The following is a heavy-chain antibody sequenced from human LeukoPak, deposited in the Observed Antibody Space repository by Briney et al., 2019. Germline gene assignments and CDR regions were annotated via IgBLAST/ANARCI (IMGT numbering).Heavy chain of an antibody. CDR1: GFTFSSYS. V-gene: IGHV3-21*01. Sequence: GGSLRLSCAASGFTFSSYSMNWVRQAPGKGLEWVSSISNSSSYIYYADSVKGRFTISRDNAKNSLYLQMNSLRAEDTAVYYCARYCSSTSCQYYYYYGMDVWGQGTTVTVSS. CDR2: ISNSSSYI. D-gene: IGHD2-2*01. J-gene: IGHJ6*02. CDR3: ARYCSSTSCQYYYYYGMDV.